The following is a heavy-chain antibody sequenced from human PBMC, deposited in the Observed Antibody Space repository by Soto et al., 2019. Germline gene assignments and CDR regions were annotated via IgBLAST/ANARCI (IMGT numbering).Heavy chain of an antibody. J-gene: IGHJ6*02. CDR2: IYHSGST. V-gene: IGHV4-4*02. CDR3: ASLMGYGDYYYYYGVDV. D-gene: IGHD4-17*01. CDR1: GGSISSSNW. Sequence: PSETLSLTCAVSGGSISSSNWWSWVRQPPGKGLEWIGEIYHSGSTNYNPSLKSRVTISVDKSKNQFSLKLSSVTAADTAVYYCASLMGYGDYYYYYGVDVWGQGTTVTVYS.